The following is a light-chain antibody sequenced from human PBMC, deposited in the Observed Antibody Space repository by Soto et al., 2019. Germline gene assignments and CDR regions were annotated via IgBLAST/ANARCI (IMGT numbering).Light chain of an antibody. CDR3: SSYAGSNNPYV. J-gene: IGLJ1*01. CDR1: SSDVGGYNY. V-gene: IGLV2-8*01. Sequence: QSALTQPPSASGSPGQSVTISCTGTSSDVGGYNYVSWYQQHPGKAPKLMIYEVSKRPSGVPDRFSGSKSGNTASLTVSGLQAEDEADYYCSSYAGSNNPYVFGTGTTVTVL. CDR2: EVS.